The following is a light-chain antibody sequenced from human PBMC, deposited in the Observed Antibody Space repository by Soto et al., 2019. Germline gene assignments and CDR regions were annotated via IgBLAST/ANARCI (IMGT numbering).Light chain of an antibody. V-gene: IGKV3-15*01. J-gene: IGKJ1*01. CDR1: QSVSSN. CDR2: GAS. CDR3: QQYNNWPPEGT. Sequence: EIVMTQSPATLSVSPGERATLSCRSSQSVSSNLAWYKQKPGQAPRLLIYGASTTATGIPARFSGSGSGTEVTLTISSLQSEDVAVYYGQQYNNWPPEGTFGQGTKVEIK.